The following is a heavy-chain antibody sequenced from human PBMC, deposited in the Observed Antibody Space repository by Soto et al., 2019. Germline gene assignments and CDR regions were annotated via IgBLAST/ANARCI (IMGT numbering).Heavy chain of an antibody. Sequence: TSETLSLTCTVSGGSISTSSWNWIRQAPGKGLEWIGCVYYTGNTNYNPSLKSRVTMSLDTSKNQFSLNLSSVTAADTAVYYCARRYGGNLDYWGQGTLVTVSS. CDR3: ARRYGGNLDY. D-gene: IGHD2-15*01. V-gene: IGHV4-59*08. J-gene: IGHJ4*02. CDR2: VYYTGNT. CDR1: GGSISTSS.